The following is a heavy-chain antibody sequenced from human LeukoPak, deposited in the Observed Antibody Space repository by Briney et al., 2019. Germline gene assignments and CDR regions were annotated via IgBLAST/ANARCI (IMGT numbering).Heavy chain of an antibody. J-gene: IGHJ4*02. CDR1: GFTFSSYG. V-gene: IGHV3-30*18. D-gene: IGHD3-10*01. CDR2: ISYDRSNK. CDR3: AKDASMVRGVIFYYFDY. Sequence: PGGSLRLSCAASGFTFSSYGMHWVRQAPGKGLEWVAVISYDRSNKYYADSVRGRFTISRDNSKNTLYLQMNSLRAEDTAVYYCAKDASMVRGVIFYYFDYWGQGTLVTVSS.